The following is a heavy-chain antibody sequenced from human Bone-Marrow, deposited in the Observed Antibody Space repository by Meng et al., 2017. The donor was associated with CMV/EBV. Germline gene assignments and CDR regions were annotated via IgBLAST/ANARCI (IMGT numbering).Heavy chain of an antibody. CDR3: ARCSSTSCPFDD. CDR2: INPNSGGT. D-gene: IGHD2-2*01. V-gene: IGHV1-2*02. Sequence: ASVKVSCKASEYTFTSYDINWVRQATGQGLEWMGWINPNSGGTNYAQKFQGRVTMTRDTSISTAYMELSRLRSDDTAVYYCARCSSTSCPFDDWGQGTLVTVSS. J-gene: IGHJ4*02. CDR1: EYTFTSYD.